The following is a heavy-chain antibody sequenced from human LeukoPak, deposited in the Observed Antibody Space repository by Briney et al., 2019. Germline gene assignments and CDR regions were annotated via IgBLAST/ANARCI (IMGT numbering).Heavy chain of an antibody. CDR3: AKWGDYDILTGYYVSDF. D-gene: IGHD3-9*01. CDR2: ITGSGDTT. Sequence: PGASLRLSCAASGFTFRNYAMSWVRQAPGEGLEWVSPITGSGDTTYYAHTVKGRVTISRDNSKNTLYVEMNTLRAEDTAVYYCAKWGDYDILTGYYVSDFWGQGTLVTVSS. J-gene: IGHJ4*02. CDR1: GFTFRNYA. V-gene: IGHV3-23*01.